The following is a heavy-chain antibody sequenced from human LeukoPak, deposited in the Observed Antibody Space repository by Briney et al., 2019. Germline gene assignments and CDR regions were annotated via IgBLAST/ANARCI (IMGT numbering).Heavy chain of an antibody. CDR2: IRSKAYGGTT. Sequence: GGSLRLSCTASGFTFGDYAMSWFRQAPGKGLEWVGFIRSKAYGGTTEYAASVKGRFTISRDDSKSIAYLQMNSLKTEDTAVYYCTRDQYYDFWSGSDYWGQGTLVTVSS. J-gene: IGHJ4*02. CDR3: TRDQYYDFWSGSDY. V-gene: IGHV3-49*03. D-gene: IGHD3-3*01. CDR1: GFTFGDYA.